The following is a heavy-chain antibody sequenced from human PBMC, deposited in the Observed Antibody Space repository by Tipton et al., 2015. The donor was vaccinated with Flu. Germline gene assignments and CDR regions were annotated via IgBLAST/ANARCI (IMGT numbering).Heavy chain of an antibody. D-gene: IGHD6-19*01. CDR3: VRRVAVTGIYGFDT. CDR2: VYYTGST. CDR1: GGSMNSYY. Sequence: LRLSCTVSGGSMNSYYWCWIRQPPGKGLEWIGYVYYTGSTNYNPSLKSRVTMSVDTSKKQFSLNLSSVTAADTAVYFCVRRVAVTGIYGFDTWGQGTLVTVSS. V-gene: IGHV4-59*01. J-gene: IGHJ3*02.